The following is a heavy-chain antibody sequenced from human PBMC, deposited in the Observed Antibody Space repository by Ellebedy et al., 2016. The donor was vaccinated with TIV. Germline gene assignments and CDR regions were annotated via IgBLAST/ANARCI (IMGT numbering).Heavy chain of an antibody. J-gene: IGHJ4*02. Sequence: GGSLRLSCKASGYSFTIYWIAWVRQMPGKGLEWMGIIYPGDSDTRYSPSFQGQVTISADKSTSTAYLQWSSLKASDTAMYYCARRGAYGEVDYWGQGTLVTVSS. CDR3: ARRGAYGEVDY. CDR2: IYPGDSDT. CDR1: GYSFTIYW. V-gene: IGHV5-51*01. D-gene: IGHD4-17*01.